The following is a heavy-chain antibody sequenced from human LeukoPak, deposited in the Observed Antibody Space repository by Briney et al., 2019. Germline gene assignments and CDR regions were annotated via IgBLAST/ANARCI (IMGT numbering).Heavy chain of an antibody. CDR2: GFRKNDTVET. Sequence: PGASLILSCDASGLTISNTWMTWLRPAPGKGLGLVCRGFRKNDTVETQSATPVRGRFSISRDESKKTLYLERNSLTGEGTAVYFCGRYIVGFGGDFWGQGTPVTASS. J-gene: IGHJ4*02. D-gene: IGHD3-16*01. V-gene: IGHV3-15*01. CDR3: GRYIVGFGGDF. CDR1: GLTISNTW.